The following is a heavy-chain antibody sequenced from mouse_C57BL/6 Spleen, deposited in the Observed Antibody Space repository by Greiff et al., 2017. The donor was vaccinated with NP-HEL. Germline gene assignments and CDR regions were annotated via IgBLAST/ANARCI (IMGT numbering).Heavy chain of an antibody. CDR3: ARRSYYDGFDY. D-gene: IGHD1-1*01. V-gene: IGHV1-80*01. CDR1: GYAFSSYW. CDR2: IYPGDGDT. J-gene: IGHJ2*01. Sequence: VQLQQSGAELVKPGASVKISCKASGYAFSSYWMNWVKQRPGKGLEWIGQIYPGDGDTNYNGKFKGKATLTADKSSSTAYMPLSSLTSEDSAVYFCARRSYYDGFDYWGQGTTLTVSS.